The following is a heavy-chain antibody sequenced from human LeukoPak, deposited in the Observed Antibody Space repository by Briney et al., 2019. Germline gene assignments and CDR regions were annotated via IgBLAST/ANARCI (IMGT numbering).Heavy chain of an antibody. CDR3: ARRQWLAPYDY. V-gene: IGHV4-34*01. D-gene: IGHD6-19*01. CDR1: GGSFSGYY. J-gene: IGHJ4*02. CDR2: INHSGST. Sequence: PETLSLTCAVYGGSFSGYYWSWIRQPPGKGLEWIGEINHSGSTNYNPSLKSRVTISVDTSKNQFSLKLSSVTAADTAVYYCARRQWLAPYDYWGQGTLVTVSS.